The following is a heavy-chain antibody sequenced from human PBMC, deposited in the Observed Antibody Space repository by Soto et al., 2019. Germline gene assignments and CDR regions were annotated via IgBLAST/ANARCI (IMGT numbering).Heavy chain of an antibody. CDR2: ISPSSSYT. V-gene: IGHV3-11*06. CDR3: ARNHIAASGTSAHDI. D-gene: IGHD6-13*01. J-gene: IGHJ3*02. CDR1: GFTFSDHY. Sequence: GGSLRLSCAASGFTFSDHYMSWIRQAPGRGLEWVSYISPSSSYTNYAVSVKGRFTISRDNAKNSLYLQMNSLRGEDTAVYYCARNHIAASGTSAHDIWGQGTMVTVSS.